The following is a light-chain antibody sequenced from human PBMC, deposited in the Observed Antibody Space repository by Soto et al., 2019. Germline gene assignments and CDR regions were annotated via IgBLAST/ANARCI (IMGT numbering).Light chain of an antibody. CDR1: QSITSN. J-gene: IGKJ1*01. CDR3: QQYTNCSLWT. CDR2: GAS. Sequence: EIVMTQSPATLSVSPGERATLSCRASQSITSNLAWYQQKPGQAPRLLIYGASTVATGIPARFSGSGAGTEFSLTISSLRSEDFAVYYCQQYTNCSLWTFGRGTKLEIK. V-gene: IGKV3-15*01.